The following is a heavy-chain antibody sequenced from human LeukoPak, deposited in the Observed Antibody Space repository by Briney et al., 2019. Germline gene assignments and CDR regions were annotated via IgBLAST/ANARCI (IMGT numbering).Heavy chain of an antibody. Sequence: SETLSLTCTVSGGSISSGGYYWSWIRQHPGKGLEWIGYIYYSGSTYYNPSLKSRVTISVDTSKNQFSLKLSSVTAADTAVYYCARGRVGRGYCSSTSCYVWFDPWGQGTLVTVSS. V-gene: IGHV4-31*03. D-gene: IGHD2-2*01. CDR2: IYYSGST. CDR1: GGSISSGGYY. CDR3: ARGRVGRGYCSSTSCYVWFDP. J-gene: IGHJ5*02.